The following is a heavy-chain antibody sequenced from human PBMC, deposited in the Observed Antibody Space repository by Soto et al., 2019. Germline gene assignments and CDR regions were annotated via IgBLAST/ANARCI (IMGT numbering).Heavy chain of an antibody. Sequence: GESLKISCKGSGYSFTSYWISWVRQMPGKGLEWMGRIDPSDSYTNYSPSFQGHVTISADKSISTAYLQWSSLKASDTAMYYCARYIVVGNYYYYGMDVWGQGTTVTV. V-gene: IGHV5-10-1*01. D-gene: IGHD2-2*01. CDR2: IDPSDSYT. CDR1: GYSFTSYW. J-gene: IGHJ6*02. CDR3: ARYIVVGNYYYYGMDV.